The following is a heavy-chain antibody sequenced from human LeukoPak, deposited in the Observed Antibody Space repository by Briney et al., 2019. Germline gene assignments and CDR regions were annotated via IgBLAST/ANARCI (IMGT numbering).Heavy chain of an antibody. CDR3: ARGLKSRVVPAAMGTRTPFDP. V-gene: IGHV4-4*07. J-gene: IGHJ5*02. CDR2: IYTSGST. D-gene: IGHD2-2*01. CDR1: GGSLSSYY. Sequence: SETLSLTCTVSGGSLSSYYWSWIRQPAGKGLEWIGRIYTSGSTNYNPSLKSRVTMSVDTSKNQFSLKLSSVTAADTAVYYCARGLKSRVVPAAMGTRTPFDPWGQGTLVTVSS.